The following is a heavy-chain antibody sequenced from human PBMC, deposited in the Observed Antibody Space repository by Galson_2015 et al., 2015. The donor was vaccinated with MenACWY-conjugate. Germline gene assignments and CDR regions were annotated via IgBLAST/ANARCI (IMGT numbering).Heavy chain of an antibody. V-gene: IGHV3-30*18. CDR2: ISYDGSDT. CDR1: RFIFSSYG. CDR3: AQDGLLGLVSRWCADN. D-gene: IGHD3/OR15-3a*01. J-gene: IGHJ4*02. Sequence: SLRLSCAASRFIFSSYGMHWVRQAPGKGLEWVAVISYDGSDTYYADSVRGRFTISRDNSKNIMYLQMNRLRTEDTALYYCAQDGLLGLVSRWCADNWGQATQLT.